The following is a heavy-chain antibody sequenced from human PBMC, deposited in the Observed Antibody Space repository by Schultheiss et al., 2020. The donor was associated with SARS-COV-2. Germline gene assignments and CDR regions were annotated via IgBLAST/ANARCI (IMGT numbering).Heavy chain of an antibody. CDR1: GFTFSSYA. V-gene: IGHV3-23*01. D-gene: IGHD6-6*01. Sequence: GGSLRLSCAASGFTFSSYAMSWVRQAPGKGLEWVSAISGSCGSTYYADSVKGRFTISRDNSKNTLYLQMNSLRAEDTAVYYCAKVTGGAARPGDFDYWGQGTLVTVSS. CDR3: AKVTGGAARPGDFDY. J-gene: IGHJ4*02. CDR2: ISGSCGST.